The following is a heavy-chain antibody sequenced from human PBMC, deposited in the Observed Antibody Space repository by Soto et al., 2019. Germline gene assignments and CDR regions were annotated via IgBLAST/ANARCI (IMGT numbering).Heavy chain of an antibody. Sequence: PSETLSLTCTVSGGSISSGGYYWTWIRQHPGKGLEWIGYIYYSGSTYCNPSLKSRVTISVDTSKNQFSLKLSSVTAADTAVYYCARGSYASNFDYWGHGTLVTVSS. CDR1: GGSISSGGYY. CDR2: IYYSGST. J-gene: IGHJ4*01. V-gene: IGHV4-31*03. CDR3: ARGSYASNFDY. D-gene: IGHD2-2*01.